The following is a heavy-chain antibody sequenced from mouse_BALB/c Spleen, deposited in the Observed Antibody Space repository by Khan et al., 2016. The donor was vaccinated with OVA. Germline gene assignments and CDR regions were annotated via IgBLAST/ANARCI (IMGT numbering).Heavy chain of an antibody. CDR1: GFTFSDYG. CDR3: ARGGKGGFAY. CDR2: VSSLAYNF. V-gene: IGHV5-15*02. J-gene: IGHJ3*01. Sequence: EVELVESGGGLVQPGGSRKLSCAASGFTFSDYGMAWVRQAPGKGPEWVAFVSSLAYNFYYADTVTGRFTISRENAKNTLYLAMSSLRSEDTAMYYCARGGKGGFAYWGQGTLVTVSA.